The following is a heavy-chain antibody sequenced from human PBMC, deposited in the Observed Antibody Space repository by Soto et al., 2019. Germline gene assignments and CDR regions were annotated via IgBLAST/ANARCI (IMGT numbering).Heavy chain of an antibody. CDR1: GCSISSGGYY. D-gene: IGHD3-22*01. V-gene: IGHV4-31*03. J-gene: IGHJ3*02. CDR3: ARETRNPLNYYDSSGSRAFDI. Sequence: QVQLQELGPGLVKPSQTLSLTCTVSGCSISSGGYYWSWIRQHPGKGLEWIGYIYYSGSTYYNPSLKSRVTISVDTSKNQFSLKLSSVTAADTAVYYCARETRNPLNYYDSSGSRAFDIWGQGTMVTVSS. CDR2: IYYSGST.